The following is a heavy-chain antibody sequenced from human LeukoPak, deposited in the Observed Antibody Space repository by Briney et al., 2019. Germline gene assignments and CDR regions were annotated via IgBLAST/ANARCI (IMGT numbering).Heavy chain of an antibody. J-gene: IGHJ4*02. CDR2: INTDGRTT. Sequence: PGGPLRLSCAASGFTFNNHWMHWVRQAPGKGLVWISRINTDGRTTDYADSVKGRFTISRDNAKNTLYLQMNSLRAEDTAVYYCGRDVNWNQIDYWGQGSLVTVSS. CDR3: GRDVNWNQIDY. D-gene: IGHD1-20*01. V-gene: IGHV3-74*01. CDR1: GFTFNNHW.